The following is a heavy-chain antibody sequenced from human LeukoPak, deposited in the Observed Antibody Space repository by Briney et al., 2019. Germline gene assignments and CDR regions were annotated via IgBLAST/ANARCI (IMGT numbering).Heavy chain of an antibody. V-gene: IGHV4-59*01. D-gene: IGHD3-10*01. CDR1: GGSISSYY. J-gene: IGHJ5*02. Sequence: SSETLSLTCTVSGGSISSYYWSWIRQPPGKGLEWIGYIYYSGSTNYNPSLKSRVTISVDTSKNQFSLKLSSVTAADTAVYYCARGPRGYYYGSAFDPWGQGTLVTVSS. CDR2: IYYSGST. CDR3: ARGPRGYYYGSAFDP.